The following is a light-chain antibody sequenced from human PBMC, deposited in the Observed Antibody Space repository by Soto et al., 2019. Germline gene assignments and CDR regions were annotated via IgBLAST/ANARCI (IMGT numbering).Light chain of an antibody. CDR2: EAS. Sequence: EIVLTQSPATLSLSPGESATLSCRASQSVSRYLAWYQQKAGQAPRLLIYEASNRATGIPARFSGSGSGTDFTLTISSLEPEDFAVYDCQQRSNWPPLTFGGGTKVEIK. CDR3: QQRSNWPPLT. CDR1: QSVSRY. V-gene: IGKV3-11*01. J-gene: IGKJ4*01.